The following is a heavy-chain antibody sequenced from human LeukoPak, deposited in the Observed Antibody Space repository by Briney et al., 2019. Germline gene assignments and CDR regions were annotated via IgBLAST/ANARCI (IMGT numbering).Heavy chain of an antibody. Sequence: PGGSLRLSCAAAGFTFSMYWMSWVRQAPGKGLEWVANIKQDGSEKYYVDSVKGRFTISRDNAKNSLYLQMNSLRAEDTAVYYCARGVNSGSSSNWGQGTLVTVSS. CDR3: ARGVNSGSSSN. J-gene: IGHJ4*02. CDR2: IKQDGSEK. V-gene: IGHV3-7*01. D-gene: IGHD3-10*01. CDR1: GFTFSMYW.